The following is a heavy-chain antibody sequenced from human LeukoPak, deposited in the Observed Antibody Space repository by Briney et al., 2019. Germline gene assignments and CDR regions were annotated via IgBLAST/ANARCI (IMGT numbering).Heavy chain of an antibody. J-gene: IGHJ6*04. Sequence: GGSLRLSCAASGFTFSSYWMHWVRQAPGKGLVWVSRINSDGSSTSYADSVKGRFTISRDNGKKTLYLQMNSLRADDTAVYYCAELGITMIGGVWGKGTTVTISS. V-gene: IGHV3-74*01. CDR2: INSDGSST. CDR1: GFTFSSYW. CDR3: AELGITMIGGV. D-gene: IGHD3-10*02.